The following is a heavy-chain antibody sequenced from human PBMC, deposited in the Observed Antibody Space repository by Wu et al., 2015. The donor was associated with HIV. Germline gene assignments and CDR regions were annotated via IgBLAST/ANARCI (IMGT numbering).Heavy chain of an antibody. Sequence: QVQLVQSGAEVKKPGASVKVSCKASGYTFTSYYMHWVRQAPGQGLEWMGIINPSGGSTSYAQKFQGRVTMTRDTSTSTVYMELSSLRSEDTAVYYCASPAPGIAAGYYYGMDVWGQGTTVTVSS. CDR1: GYTFTSYY. D-gene: IGHD6-25*01. CDR2: INPSGGST. CDR3: ASPAPGIAAGYYYGMDV. J-gene: IGHJ6*02. V-gene: IGHV1-46*01.